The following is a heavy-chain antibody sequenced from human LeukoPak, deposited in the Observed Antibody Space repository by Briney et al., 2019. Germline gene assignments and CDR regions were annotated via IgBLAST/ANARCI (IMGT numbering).Heavy chain of an antibody. CDR3: ARDRFGYYDILTGSGPPPRFDP. Sequence: SETLSLTCTVSGGSISSGGYYWSWLRQHPGKGLEWIVYIYYSGRTYYNPSLKSRVTISVDTSKNQFSLKLSSVTAADTAVYYCARDRFGYYDILTGSGPPPRFDPWGQGTLVTVSS. J-gene: IGHJ5*02. CDR1: GGSISSGGYY. D-gene: IGHD3-9*01. CDR2: IYYSGRT. V-gene: IGHV4-31*03.